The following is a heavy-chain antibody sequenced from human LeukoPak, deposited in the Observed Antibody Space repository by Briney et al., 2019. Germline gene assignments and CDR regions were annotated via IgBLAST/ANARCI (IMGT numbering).Heavy chain of an antibody. CDR2: IYNDGRT. D-gene: IGHD5-12*01. CDR1: GFDVSNSY. CDR3: AQARSSSGYGPLGLY. J-gene: IGHJ4*02. Sequence: GGSLRLSCAASGFDVSNSYMSWVRQAPGKGLEFVSVIYNDGRTYYADSMKGRFTIYRDNSKNTLYLQMNSLSAEDTAVYYCAQARSSSGYGPLGLYWGQGTLSPSPQ. V-gene: IGHV3-53*01.